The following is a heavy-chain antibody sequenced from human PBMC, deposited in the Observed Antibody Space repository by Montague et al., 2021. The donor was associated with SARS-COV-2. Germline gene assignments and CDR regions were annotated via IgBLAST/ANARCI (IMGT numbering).Heavy chain of an antibody. V-gene: IGHV4-4*02. J-gene: IGHJ5*02. CDR3: ARRYCSSTSCQNWFDP. Sequence: SETLSLTCAVSGGSISSSNWWSWVRQPPGKGLEWIWEIYHSGSTNYNPXXKSRVTTSGDKTKNHISLKLTSVTAADTAVYYCARRYCSSTSCQNWFDPWGQGTLVTVSS. CDR2: IYHSGST. CDR1: GGSISSSNW. D-gene: IGHD2-2*01.